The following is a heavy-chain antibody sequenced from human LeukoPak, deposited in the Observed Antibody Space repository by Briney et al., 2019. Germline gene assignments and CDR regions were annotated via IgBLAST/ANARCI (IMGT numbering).Heavy chain of an antibody. J-gene: IGHJ5*02. D-gene: IGHD4-17*01. CDR1: GGSISSYY. CDR2: IYTSGST. Sequence: SETLSLTCTVSGGSISSYYWSWIRQPAGKGLEWIGRIYTSGSTNYNPSLKSRVTMSVDTSKNQFSLKLSSVTAADTAVYYCARSSSAYGDYVRFDPWGQGTLVTVSS. CDR3: ARSSSAYGDYVRFDP. V-gene: IGHV4-4*07.